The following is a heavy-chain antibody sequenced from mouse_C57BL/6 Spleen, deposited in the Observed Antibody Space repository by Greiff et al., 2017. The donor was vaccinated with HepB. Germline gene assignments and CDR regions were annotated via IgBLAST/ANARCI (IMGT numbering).Heavy chain of an antibody. V-gene: IGHV2-6-1*01. D-gene: IGHD2-3*01. Sequence: QVQLQQSGPGLVAPSQSLSITCTVSGFSLTSYGVHWVRQPPGKGLEWLVVIWSDGSTTYNSALKSRLSISKDNSKSQVFLKMNSHQTDDTAMYYWARHEARYDGYYGAWFAYWGQGTLVTVSA. CDR1: GFSLTSYG. CDR2: IWSDGST. J-gene: IGHJ3*01. CDR3: ARHEARYDGYYGAWFAY.